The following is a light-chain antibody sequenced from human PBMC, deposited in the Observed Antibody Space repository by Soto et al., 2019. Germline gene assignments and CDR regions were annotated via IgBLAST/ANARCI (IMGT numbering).Light chain of an antibody. J-gene: IGKJ5*01. CDR2: DAS. CDR1: QSVSSY. Sequence: IVLTQSPATLSLSPGERATLPCKASQSVSSYLAWYQQKPGQAPRLLIYDASNRATGIPARFSGSGSGTEFTLTISRLQPDDFATYFCHSRAFGQGTRLEIK. V-gene: IGKV3-11*01. CDR3: HSRA.